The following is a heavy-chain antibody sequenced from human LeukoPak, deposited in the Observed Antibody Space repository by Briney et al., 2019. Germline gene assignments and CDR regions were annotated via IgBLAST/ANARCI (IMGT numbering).Heavy chain of an antibody. D-gene: IGHD3-22*01. V-gene: IGHV4-59*01. CDR2: IYYSGST. CDR1: GGHISTYY. J-gene: IGHJ4*02. Sequence: PSETLSLTCTVSGGHISTYYWSWIRQAPGKGLEWIGYIYYSGSTKYNPYLKSRVTISVDTSKNQFSLKLSSVTAADTAVYFCARGITDSIWYLDYWGQGTLVTVSS. CDR3: ARGITDSIWYLDY.